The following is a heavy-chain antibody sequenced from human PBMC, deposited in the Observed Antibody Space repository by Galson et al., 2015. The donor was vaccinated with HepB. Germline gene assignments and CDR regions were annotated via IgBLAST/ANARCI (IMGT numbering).Heavy chain of an antibody. V-gene: IGHV4-59*08. J-gene: IGHJ4*01. Sequence: STGTYYWSWFRQSPGKRLEWIGYIYSDGTTTYSPSLKSRITISIDTSKRQLSLTVRSVTAADTAVYSCASHPDYGDYWGQGTLVTVS. CDR3: ASHPDYGDY. CDR2: IYSDGTT. CDR1: STGTYY.